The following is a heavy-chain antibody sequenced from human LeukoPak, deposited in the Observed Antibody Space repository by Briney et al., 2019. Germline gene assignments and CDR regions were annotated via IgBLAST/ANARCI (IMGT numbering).Heavy chain of an antibody. CDR3: ARDEAVSLWLGRIESFHV. D-gene: IGHD2-21*01. V-gene: IGHV1-18*04. CDR1: GYRVSNFG. CDR2: ISGYKSVT. J-gene: IGHJ3*01. Sequence: ASLKLSCKASGYRVSNFGSTWVRQGPGQGLEWLGWISGYKSVTKYAQNFQGRVTMTTDTSTSTAYMELGSLRSDDTAVYYCARDEAVSLWLGRIESFHVWGPGTMVIVSS.